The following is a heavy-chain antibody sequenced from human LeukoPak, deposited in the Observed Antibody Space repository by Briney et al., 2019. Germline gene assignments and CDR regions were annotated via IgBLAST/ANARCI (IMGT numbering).Heavy chain of an antibody. D-gene: IGHD4-17*01. CDR1: GFPFSSYS. Sequence: GGSLRLSCAASGFPFSSYSMNWVRQAPGKGLEWVSSISSSSSYIYYADSVKGRFTISRDNAKNSLYLQMNSLRAEDTAVYYCARPGDGDLGGYWGQGTLVTVSS. J-gene: IGHJ4*02. V-gene: IGHV3-21*01. CDR2: ISSSSSYI. CDR3: ARPGDGDLGGY.